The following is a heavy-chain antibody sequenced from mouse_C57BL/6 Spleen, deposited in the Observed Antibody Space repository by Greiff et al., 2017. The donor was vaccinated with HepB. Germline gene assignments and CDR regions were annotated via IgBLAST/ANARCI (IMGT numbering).Heavy chain of an antibody. V-gene: IGHV1-63*01. Sequence: QVQLQQSGAELVRPGTSVKMSCKASGYTFTNYWIGWAKQRPGHGLEWIGDIYPGGGYTNYNEKFKGKATLTADKSSSTAYMQFSSLKSEDTDIYYCARLAQYYAMDYWGQGTSVTVSS. CDR2: IYPGGGYT. CDR1: GYTFTNYW. CDR3: ARLAQYYAMDY. J-gene: IGHJ4*01.